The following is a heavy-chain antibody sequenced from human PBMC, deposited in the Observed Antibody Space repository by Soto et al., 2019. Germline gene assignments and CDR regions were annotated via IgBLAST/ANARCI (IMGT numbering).Heavy chain of an antibody. D-gene: IGHD2-2*01. CDR2: IHNSSSTI. CDR3: ARGVQIIVLLPAAIDY. V-gene: IGHV3-48*02. J-gene: IGHJ4*02. CDR1: GFTFSSYS. Sequence: EVQLVESGGGLVQPGESLRLSCAASGFTFSSYSMHWVRQAPGKGLEWVSYIHNSSSTIYYADSVRGRFTISRDNAKNSLYLQIKSLRDEDTAVYYCARGVQIIVLLPAAIDYWGQGTLVTVSS.